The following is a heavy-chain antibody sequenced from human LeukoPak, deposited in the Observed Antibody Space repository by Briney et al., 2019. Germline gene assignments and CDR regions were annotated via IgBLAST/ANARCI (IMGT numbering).Heavy chain of an antibody. CDR3: ARVAGNSGAFDI. V-gene: IGHV1-2*02. CDR1: GYTFTGYY. D-gene: IGHD4-23*01. Sequence: ASVKVSCKASGYTFTGYYMHWVRLAPGQGLEWMGWINPNSGGTNYAQKFQGRVTMTRDTSISTAYMELSRLRSDDTAVYYCARVAGNSGAFDIWGQGTMVTVSS. J-gene: IGHJ3*02. CDR2: INPNSGGT.